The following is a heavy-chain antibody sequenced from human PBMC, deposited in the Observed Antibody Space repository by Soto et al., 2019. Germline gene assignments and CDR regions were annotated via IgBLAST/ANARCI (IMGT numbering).Heavy chain of an antibody. Sequence: GGYLRLSCAASGFTFTRYSMNWVRQAPGKGLEWVSSISSTTNYIYYGDSMKGRFTISRDNAKNSLYLEMNSLRAEDTAVYYCARESEDLTSIFDYWGQGSLVTVSS. J-gene: IGHJ4*02. V-gene: IGHV3-21*06. CDR3: ARESEDLTSIFDY. CDR2: ISSTTNYI. CDR1: GFTFTRYS.